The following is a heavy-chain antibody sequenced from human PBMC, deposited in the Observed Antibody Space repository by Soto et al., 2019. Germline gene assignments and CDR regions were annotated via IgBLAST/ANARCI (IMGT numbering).Heavy chain of an antibody. D-gene: IGHD2-21*01. CDR1: GGSISSGGYF. J-gene: IGHJ3*02. V-gene: IGHV4-31*03. CDR3: ARDSGGGYSIDI. CDR2: IYYTGST. Sequence: QVQLQESGPGLVKPSQTLSLTCTVSGGSISSGGYFWSWIRQHPGKGLEWIGYIYYTGSTYYNPSLKSRVTISVDTSNNQFSLKLNSVTAADTAVYYCARDSGGGYSIDIWGQGTMVTVSS.